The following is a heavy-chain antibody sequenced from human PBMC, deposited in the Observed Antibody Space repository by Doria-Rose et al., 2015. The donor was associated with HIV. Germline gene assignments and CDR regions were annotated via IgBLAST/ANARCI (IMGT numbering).Heavy chain of an antibody. V-gene: IGHV2-26*01. Sequence: QITLKESGPVLVKPTETLTLTCTVSGVSLSSPGMGVSRIRQPPGKALEWLANIFSDDERSYKTALKSRLTISRGTSKSQVVITMTDMDTVDTATYYCARIKSSRWYHKYYFDFWGQGTLVIVSA. CDR1: GVSLSSPGMG. CDR2: IFSDDER. D-gene: IGHD6-13*01. J-gene: IGHJ4*02. CDR3: ARIKSSRWYHKYYFDF.